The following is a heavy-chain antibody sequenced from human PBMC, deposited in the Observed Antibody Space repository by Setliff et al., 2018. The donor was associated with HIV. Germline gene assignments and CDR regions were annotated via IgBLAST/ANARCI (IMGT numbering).Heavy chain of an antibody. V-gene: IGHV4-34*01. CDR2: INHSGST. D-gene: IGHD2-8*01. CDR3: ATGLIMAPDY. J-gene: IGHJ4*02. CDR1: GESFNTYF. Sequence: SETLSLTCAVYGESFNTYFWSWIRQPPGKGLEWIGQINHSGSTNYNPSLRSRVTISIGTSKNQFSLKLSSVTAADTAGYYCATGLIMAPDYWGQGARVTVS.